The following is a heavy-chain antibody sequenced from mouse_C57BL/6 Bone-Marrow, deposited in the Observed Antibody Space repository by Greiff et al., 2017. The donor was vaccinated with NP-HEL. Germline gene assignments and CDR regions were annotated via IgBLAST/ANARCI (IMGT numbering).Heavy chain of an antibody. Sequence: EVQLQQSGPELVKPGASVKISCKASGYSFTDYNMNWVKQSNGKSLEWIGVINPNYGTTSYNQKFKGKATLTVDQSSSTAYMQLNSLTSEDSAVYYCAREGDYYGSRFRGYAMDYWGQGPSVTVSS. V-gene: IGHV1-39*01. CDR3: AREGDYYGSRFRGYAMDY. D-gene: IGHD1-1*01. CDR2: INPNYGTT. J-gene: IGHJ4*01. CDR1: GYSFTDYN.